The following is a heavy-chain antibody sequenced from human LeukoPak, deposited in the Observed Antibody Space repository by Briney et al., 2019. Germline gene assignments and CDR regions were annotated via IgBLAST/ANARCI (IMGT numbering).Heavy chain of an antibody. V-gene: IGHV1-8*01. D-gene: IGHD2-8*01. Sequence: ASVKVSCKASGYTFTSYDINWVRQATGQGLEWMGWMNPSSANTGYAQKFQGRVTMTRNTSISTAYMELSSLRSEDTAVYYCARGRGYCTNGACHRRFDYWGQGTLVTVSS. J-gene: IGHJ4*02. CDR1: GYTFTSYD. CDR3: ARGRGYCTNGACHRRFDY. CDR2: MNPSSANT.